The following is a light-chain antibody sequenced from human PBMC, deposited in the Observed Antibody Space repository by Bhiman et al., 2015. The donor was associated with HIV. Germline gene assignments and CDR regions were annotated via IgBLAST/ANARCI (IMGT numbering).Light chain of an antibody. V-gene: IGLV1-40*01. CDR1: SSNIGAGYD. J-gene: IGLJ1*01. CDR2: DNS. Sequence: QSVLTQPPSVSGAPGQRVTISCTGSSSNIGAGYDVHWYQHLPGTAPKLLIYDNSNRPSGVPDRFSGSKSGTSASLAITGLQAEDEADYYCSSLTSSITYVFGTGTKVTVL. CDR3: SSLTSSITYV.